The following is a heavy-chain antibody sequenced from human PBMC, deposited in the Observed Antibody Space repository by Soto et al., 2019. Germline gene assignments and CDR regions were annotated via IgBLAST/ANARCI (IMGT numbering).Heavy chain of an antibody. V-gene: IGHV4-59*01. D-gene: IGHD2-2*01. CDR3: ASSPAAPYYFDY. J-gene: IGHJ4*02. CDR2: IYYSGST. Sequence: PSETLSLTCTVSGGSISSYYWSWIRQPPGKGLEWIGYIYYSGSTNYNPSLKSRVTISVDTSKNQFSLKLSSVTAADTAVYYCASSPAAPYYFDYWGQGTLVTVSS. CDR1: GGSISSYY.